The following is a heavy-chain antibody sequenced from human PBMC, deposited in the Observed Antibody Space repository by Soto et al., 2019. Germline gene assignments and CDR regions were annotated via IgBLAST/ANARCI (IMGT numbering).Heavy chain of an antibody. Sequence: ESGGGLVPPGGSLRLSCEASGFSVSSNYMYWVRQAPGKGLECVSVIYSGGSTDHADSVKDRFTISRDNSKNTLYLQMNSLRAEDTAVYYCARRHYYGSDWGQGTLVTVSS. J-gene: IGHJ4*02. CDR3: ARRHYYGSD. CDR2: IYSGGST. D-gene: IGHD3-10*01. V-gene: IGHV3-66*04. CDR1: GFSVSSNY.